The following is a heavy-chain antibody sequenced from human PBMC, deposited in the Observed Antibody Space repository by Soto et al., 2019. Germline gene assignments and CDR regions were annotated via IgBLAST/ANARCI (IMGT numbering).Heavy chain of an antibody. J-gene: IGHJ6*02. CDR1: GFTFSSYE. Sequence: LRLSFAASGFTFSSYEMNWVRQAPGKGLEWVSYISSSGSTIYYADSVKGRFTISRDNAKNSLYLQMNSLRAEDTAVYYCARSGLRFLEWSYYYYYYGMDVWGQGTKDTFS. D-gene: IGHD3-3*01. V-gene: IGHV3-48*03. CDR2: ISSSGSTI. CDR3: ARSGLRFLEWSYYYYYYGMDV.